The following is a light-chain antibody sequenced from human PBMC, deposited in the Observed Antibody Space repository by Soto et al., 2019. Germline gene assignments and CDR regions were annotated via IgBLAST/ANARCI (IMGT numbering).Light chain of an antibody. CDR3: QQYNSYSNT. V-gene: IGKV1-5*01. CDR1: QTVSTW. CDR2: DAS. J-gene: IGKJ1*01. Sequence: DILMTQSPSTLSASVGDRVTITCRASQTVSTWLAWYQQKPGQAPKLLIYDASTLERGVPSRFRGSGSGTEITLTISSRQPDDFAVYYCQQYNSYSNTFGQGTKVEI.